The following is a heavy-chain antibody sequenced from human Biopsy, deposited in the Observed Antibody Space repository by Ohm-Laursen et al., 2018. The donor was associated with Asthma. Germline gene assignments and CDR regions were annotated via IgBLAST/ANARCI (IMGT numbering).Heavy chain of an antibody. D-gene: IGHD1-26*01. J-gene: IGHJ4*02. CDR3: AKGEWELLEANFDY. CDR1: GFSFGDFF. CDR2: ISWNSGSI. V-gene: IGHV3-9*01. Sequence: SLRLSCAASGFSFGDFFMTWVRQAPGKGLEWVSGISWNSGSIGYADSVKGRFTISRDNAKNSLYLQMNSLRAEDTALYYCAKGEWELLEANFDYWGQGTLVAVSS.